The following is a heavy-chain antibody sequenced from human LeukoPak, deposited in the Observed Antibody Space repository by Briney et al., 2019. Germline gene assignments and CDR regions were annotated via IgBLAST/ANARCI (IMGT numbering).Heavy chain of an antibody. D-gene: IGHD6-13*01. Sequence: KAGGSLRLSCAVSGFDLSTIWMRWVRQAPGKGLEWVGRINSKSDGGTTVYGAPVKGRFTILRDDSKNTLYLEMNSLKTEDTAVYYSTAGHYSSLWGQGTLVTVSS. CDR1: GFDLSTIW. CDR3: TAGHYSSL. J-gene: IGHJ4*02. CDR2: INSKSDGGTT. V-gene: IGHV3-15*01.